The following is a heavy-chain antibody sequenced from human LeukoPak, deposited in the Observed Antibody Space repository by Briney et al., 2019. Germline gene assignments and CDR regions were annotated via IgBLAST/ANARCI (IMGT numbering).Heavy chain of an antibody. Sequence: GGSLRLSCAASGFNLNNAWMSWVRQAPGKGLEWVSVIYSGGSTYYADSVKGRFTISRDNSKNTLYLQMNSLRVEDTAVYYCAQRWYSGSAYWGEGILVTVSS. D-gene: IGHD3-10*01. CDR1: GFNLNNAW. V-gene: IGHV3-66*01. CDR3: AQRWYSGSAY. CDR2: IYSGGST. J-gene: IGHJ4*02.